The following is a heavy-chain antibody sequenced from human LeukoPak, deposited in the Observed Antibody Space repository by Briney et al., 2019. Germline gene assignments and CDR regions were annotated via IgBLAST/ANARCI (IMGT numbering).Heavy chain of an antibody. Sequence: GESLKISCKGSGYSFTSYWIGWVRQMPGKGLEWMGIIYPGDSDTRYSPSFQGQVTISADKSISTAYLQWSSLKASDTAMYYYVRHQRVYYGSGSYIYYYYMDVWGKGTTVTVSS. J-gene: IGHJ6*03. CDR3: VRHQRVYYGSGSYIYYYYMDV. CDR2: IYPGDSDT. V-gene: IGHV5-51*01. D-gene: IGHD3-10*01. CDR1: GYSFTSYW.